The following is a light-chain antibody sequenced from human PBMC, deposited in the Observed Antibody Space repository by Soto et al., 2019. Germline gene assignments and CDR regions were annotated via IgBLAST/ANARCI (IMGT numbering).Light chain of an antibody. J-gene: IGLJ1*01. Sequence: QSVLTQPASVSGSPGQSITISCTGTSSDVGSYNYVSWYQQHPGKAPKLMIYEVSDRPSGISSRFSGSKSGNTASLTISGLQTEDEADYYCSAFATSRAYVFGIGTKVTVL. V-gene: IGLV2-14*01. CDR3: SAFATSRAYV. CDR2: EVS. CDR1: SSDVGSYNY.